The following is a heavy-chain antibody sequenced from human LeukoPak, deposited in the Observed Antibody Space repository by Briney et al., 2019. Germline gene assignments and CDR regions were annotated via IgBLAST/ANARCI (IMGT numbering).Heavy chain of an antibody. D-gene: IGHD5-12*01. CDR3: AAVQGGYVLGYYYMDV. V-gene: IGHV1-69*01. Sequence: GASVKVSCKASGGTFSSYAISWVRQAPGQGLEWMGGIIPIFGTANYAQKFQGRVTITADESTSTAYMELSSLRSEDTAVYYCAAVQGGYVLGYYYMDVWGKGTTVTVSS. CDR2: IIPIFGTA. J-gene: IGHJ6*03. CDR1: GGTFSSYA.